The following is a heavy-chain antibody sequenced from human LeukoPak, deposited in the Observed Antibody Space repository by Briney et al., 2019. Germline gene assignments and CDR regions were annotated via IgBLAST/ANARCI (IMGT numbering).Heavy chain of an antibody. CDR1: GITFSYCT. D-gene: IGHD3-22*01. CDR3: AREPVPRSSGLQY. J-gene: IGHJ4*02. V-gene: IGHV1-69*05. Sequence: SVKVSCKASGITFSYCTISWVRQAPGQGLEWMGRIIPIFGTADYAQKFQGRVTMTTDESTNTAYMELSSMRSEDTAVYYCAREPVPRSSGLQYWGQGTLVTVSS. CDR2: IIPIFGTA.